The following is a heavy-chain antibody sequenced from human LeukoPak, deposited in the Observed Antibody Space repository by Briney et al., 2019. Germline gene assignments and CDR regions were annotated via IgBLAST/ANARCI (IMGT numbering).Heavy chain of an antibody. CDR1: GFTFSSYW. D-gene: IGHD6-19*01. V-gene: IGHV3-30*18. CDR3: AKDQRTFSSGWYYFDY. Sequence: GGSLRLSCAASGFTFSSYWMSWVRQAPGKGLEWVAVISYDGSNKYYADSVKGRFTISRDNSKNTLYLQMNSLRAEDTAVYYCAKDQRTFSSGWYYFDYWGQGTLVTVSS. J-gene: IGHJ4*02. CDR2: ISYDGSNK.